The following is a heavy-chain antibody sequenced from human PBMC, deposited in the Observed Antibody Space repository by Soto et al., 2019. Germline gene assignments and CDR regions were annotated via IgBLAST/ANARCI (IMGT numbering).Heavy chain of an antibody. D-gene: IGHD3-16*02. CDR3: ATVTSQIVPFAINYYFDY. CDR2: FDPEDGET. J-gene: IGHJ4*02. Sequence: ASVKVSCKVSGYTLTELSMHWVRQAPGKGLEWMGGFDPEDGETIYAQKFQGRVTMTEDTSTDTAYMELSSLRSEDTAVYYRATVTSQIVPFAINYYFDYWGQGTLVNVSS. V-gene: IGHV1-24*01. CDR1: GYTLTELS.